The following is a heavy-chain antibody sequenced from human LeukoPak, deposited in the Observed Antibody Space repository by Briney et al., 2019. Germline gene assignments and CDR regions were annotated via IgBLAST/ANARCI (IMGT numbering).Heavy chain of an antibody. J-gene: IGHJ3*01. CDR3: GRQILYAVPNKGSWSFDF. Sequence: SETLSLTCTVSGGSISSTTYYWGWIRQPPGEGLEWIGSIYYSGNTYYNPSLKSRVTISVDTSKNQFSLKLNSVTAADTAVYYCGRQILYAVPNKGSWSFDFWGQGTMVTVSS. V-gene: IGHV4-39*01. D-gene: IGHD2-8*01. CDR2: IYYSGNT. CDR1: GGSISSTTYY.